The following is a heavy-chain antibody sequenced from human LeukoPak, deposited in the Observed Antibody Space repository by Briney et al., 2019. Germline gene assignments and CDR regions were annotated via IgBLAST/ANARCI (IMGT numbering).Heavy chain of an antibody. J-gene: IGHJ5*02. V-gene: IGHV3-74*01. D-gene: IGHD3-16*01. CDR1: GFTFSSYW. CDR2: ISTDGSST. CDR3: ARTRTLPIAGGFDT. Sequence: GGSLRLSCAASGFTFSSYWMHWVRQGPGKGLVWVSRISTDGSSTDCADSVKGRFTISRENAKSTLYLQMNSLRAEDTAVYYCARTRTLPIAGGFDTWGQGSLVTVSS.